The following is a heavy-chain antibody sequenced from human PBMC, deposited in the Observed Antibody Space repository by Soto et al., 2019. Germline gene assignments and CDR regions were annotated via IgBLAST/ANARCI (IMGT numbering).Heavy chain of an antibody. D-gene: IGHD6-13*01. V-gene: IGHV5-51*01. J-gene: IGHJ6*02. CDR3: ARTAAAGKYYYGVDV. CDR1: GYTFTSDW. Sequence: GEALKSSSKGSGYTFTSDWGGWVRPKPGKGPEWMAIIYPADSDTRYSPSLQGQVTISADMSTSTAYLQWNSLKASDTAMYYCARTAAAGKYYYGVDVWGQGTTVTVSS. CDR2: IYPADSDT.